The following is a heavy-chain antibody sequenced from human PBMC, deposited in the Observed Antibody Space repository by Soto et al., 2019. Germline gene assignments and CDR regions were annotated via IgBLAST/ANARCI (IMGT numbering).Heavy chain of an antibody. CDR2: IRGSGGSI. Sequence: PGGSLRLSCAASGFTFSTYAMSWVRQAPGKGLEWVSIIRGSGGSIYYADSVKGRFTISRDNSRSTLYLQMNSLRAEDTAVYYCVKEWGSTSNHFDFWGQGILVTVSS. J-gene: IGHJ4*02. CDR3: VKEWGSTSNHFDF. V-gene: IGHV3-23*01. CDR1: GFTFSTYA. D-gene: IGHD6-13*01.